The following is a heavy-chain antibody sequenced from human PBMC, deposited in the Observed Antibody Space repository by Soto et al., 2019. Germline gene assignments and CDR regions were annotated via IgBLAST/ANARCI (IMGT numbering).Heavy chain of an antibody. CDR2: ISYDGSNK. J-gene: IGHJ6*02. Sequence: QEQLVDSGGGQVQPGRSLRLSCAASGFSFKNYDMHWVRQAPGRGLEWVAAISYDGSNKYYADSVKGRFTISRDNSDNTLYLQMNSLRAEDTAVYYCAKDWRWEQFNYGMSVWGQGTAVTVSS. V-gene: IGHV3-30*18. CDR1: GFSFKNYD. CDR3: AKDWRWEQFNYGMSV. D-gene: IGHD3-3*01.